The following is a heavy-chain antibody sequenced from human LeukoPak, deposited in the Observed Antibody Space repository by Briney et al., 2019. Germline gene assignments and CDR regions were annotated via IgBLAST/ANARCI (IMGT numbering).Heavy chain of an antibody. Sequence: SETLSLTCTVSGGSISSYYWSWIRQPAGKGLEWIGRIYTSGSTNYNPSLKSRVTISVDTSKNQFSLKLSSVTAADTAVYYCAREGYCSSTSCYTILDYWGQGTLVTVSS. CDR1: GGSISSYY. CDR2: IYTSGST. D-gene: IGHD2-2*02. CDR3: AREGYCSSTSCYTILDY. J-gene: IGHJ4*02. V-gene: IGHV4-4*07.